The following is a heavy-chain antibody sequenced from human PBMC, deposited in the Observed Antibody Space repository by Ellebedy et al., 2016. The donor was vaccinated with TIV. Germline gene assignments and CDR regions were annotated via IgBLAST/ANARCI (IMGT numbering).Heavy chain of an antibody. V-gene: IGHV3-7*01. CDR3: VRDKQDYGGGYYFDGMDV. CDR2: INKDGSEK. J-gene: IGHJ6*02. D-gene: IGHD4-23*01. CDR1: GFTFSFYW. Sequence: PGGSLRLSCAGSGFTFSFYWMSWVRQAPGKGPEWVANINKDGSEKFYVDSVKGRFTISRDNAKNSLYLHMSSLRAEDTAVYYCVRDKQDYGGGYYFDGMDVWGQGTMVTISS.